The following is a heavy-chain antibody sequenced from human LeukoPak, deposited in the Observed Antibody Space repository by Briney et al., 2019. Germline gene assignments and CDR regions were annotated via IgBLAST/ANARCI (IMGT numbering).Heavy chain of an antibody. V-gene: IGHV4-34*01. CDR2: INHSGST. J-gene: IGHJ4*02. CDR3: AGTAAGLYYFDY. CDR1: GESFSGYY. Sequence: SETLSLTCAVYGESFSGYYWSWIRQPPGKGLEWIGEINHSGSTNYNPSLKSRVTISVDTSKNQFSLKLSSVTAADTAVYYCAGTAAGLYYFDYWGQGTLVTVSS. D-gene: IGHD6-13*01.